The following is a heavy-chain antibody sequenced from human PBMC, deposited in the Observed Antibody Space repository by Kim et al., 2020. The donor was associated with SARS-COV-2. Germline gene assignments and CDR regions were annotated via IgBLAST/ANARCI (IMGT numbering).Heavy chain of an antibody. V-gene: IGHV4-34*01. CDR1: GGSFSGYY. Sequence: SETLSLTCAVYGGSFSGYYWSWIRQPPGKGLEWIGEINHSGSTNYNPSLKSRVTISVDTSKNQFSLKLSSVTAADTAVYYCARVSWHSGYDWRGRGMDVWGQGTTVTVSS. J-gene: IGHJ6*02. D-gene: IGHD5-12*01. CDR3: ARVSWHSGYDWRGRGMDV. CDR2: INHSGST.